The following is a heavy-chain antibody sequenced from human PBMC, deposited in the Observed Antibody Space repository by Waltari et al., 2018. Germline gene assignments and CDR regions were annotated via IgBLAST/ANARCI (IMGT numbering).Heavy chain of an antibody. Sequence: EVELVQSGAEVKKPGATVNIYCKASGYTFMDYFMHWVQQAPGKGLEWMGRIDPEDGETVYSEKFQGRVTITADTSTDTAYMELSSLTSGDTAVYYCAPLPGGSGQTFDYWGQGTLVTVSS. CDR2: IDPEDGET. D-gene: IGHD3-10*01. V-gene: IGHV1-69-2*01. CDR3: APLPGGSGQTFDY. J-gene: IGHJ4*02. CDR1: GYTFMDYF.